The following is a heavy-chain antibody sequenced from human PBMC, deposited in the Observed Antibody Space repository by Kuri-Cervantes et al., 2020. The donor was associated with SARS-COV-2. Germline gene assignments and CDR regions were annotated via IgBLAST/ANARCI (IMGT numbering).Heavy chain of an antibody. CDR1: GFTFSSYS. J-gene: IGHJ4*02. CDR3: VRDGDHWNFDY. V-gene: IGHV3-21*01. D-gene: IGHD1-1*01. Sequence: GGSLRLSCAASGFTFSSYSMNWVRQAPGKGLEWVSSISSSSSYIYYADSVKGRFTISRDNAKNSLYLQVNSLRAEDTAVYYCVRDGDHWNFDYWGQGTLVTVSS. CDR2: ISSSSSYI.